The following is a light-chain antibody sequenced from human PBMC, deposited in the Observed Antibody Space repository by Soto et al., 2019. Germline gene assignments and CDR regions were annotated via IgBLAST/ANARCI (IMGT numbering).Light chain of an antibody. J-gene: IGKJ1*01. CDR1: QSINSR. V-gene: IGKV1-5*03. CDR3: QQYNNYWT. CDR2: KAS. Sequence: DIQMTQSPSTLSASVGDRVTITCRASQSINSRLAWYQQKPGKAPKLLIYKASSLESGVPSRFSGSGSGTEFTLTISSLQPDDFATYYCQQYNNYWTVGQGTKVEIK.